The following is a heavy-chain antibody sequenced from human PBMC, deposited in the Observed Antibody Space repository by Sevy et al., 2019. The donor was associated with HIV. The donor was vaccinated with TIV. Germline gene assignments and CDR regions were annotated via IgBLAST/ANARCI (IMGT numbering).Heavy chain of an antibody. Sequence: GGSLRLSCAASGFIFNDYAMHWVRQAPGKGLEWVAVISDDGNNKYYTDSVEGRFTISRDNSKNSLFLQMNSLRADDSAVYYCALERLSSAVAEYFHNWGQGTLVTVSS. CDR2: ISDDGNNK. V-gene: IGHV3-30*10. D-gene: IGHD1-1*01. CDR1: GFIFNDYA. CDR3: ALERLSSAVAEYFHN. J-gene: IGHJ1*01.